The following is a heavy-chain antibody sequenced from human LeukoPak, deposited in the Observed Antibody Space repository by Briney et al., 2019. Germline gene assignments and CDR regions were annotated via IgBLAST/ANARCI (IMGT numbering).Heavy chain of an antibody. V-gene: IGHV4-39*01. CDR2: IHYSGGT. D-gene: IGHD2-2*01. Sequence: PSETLSLTRTVSGGSISTSDYYWGWIRQPPGKGLEWIASIHYSGGTYFNPSLKSRVTISVDTSRNEFSLKVTSVTAADTAVYYCARSCGSTSCSDGDWFDPWGQGTLVTVSS. CDR3: ARSCGSTSCSDGDWFDP. J-gene: IGHJ5*02. CDR1: GGSISTSDYY.